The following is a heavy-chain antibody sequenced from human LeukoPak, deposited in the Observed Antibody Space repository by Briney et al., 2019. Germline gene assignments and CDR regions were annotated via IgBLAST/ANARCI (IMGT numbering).Heavy chain of an antibody. V-gene: IGHV3-21*01. D-gene: IGHD3-9*01. J-gene: IGHJ4*02. CDR2: ISSGSGYI. Sequence: GGSLTLFCAASGFPFSSYGMDCVRQAPGEALEWVSSISSGSGYIYHADAVKGRFTISRDNAKNSVYLQMNNLRTEDTAVYYCGRTDNYDIQDYWGQGTVVTVSS. CDR3: GRTDNYDIQDY. CDR1: GFPFSSYG.